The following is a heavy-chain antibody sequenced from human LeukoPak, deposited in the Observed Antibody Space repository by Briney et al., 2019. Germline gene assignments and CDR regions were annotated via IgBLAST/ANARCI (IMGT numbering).Heavy chain of an antibody. CDR3: ARHGVVAATYSWFDP. D-gene: IGHD2-15*01. V-gene: IGHV4-34*01. CDR2: INHSGST. J-gene: IGHJ5*02. CDR1: GGSFSGYY. Sequence: PSETLSLTCAVYGGSFSGYYWSWIRQPPGKGLEWIGEINHSGSTNYSPSLKSRVTISVDTSKNQFSLKLSSVTAADTAVYYCARHGVVAATYSWFDPWGQGTLVTVSS.